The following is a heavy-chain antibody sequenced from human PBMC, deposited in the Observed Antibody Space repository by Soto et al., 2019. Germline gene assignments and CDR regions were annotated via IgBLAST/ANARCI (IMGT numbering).Heavy chain of an antibody. CDR1: GYKFITFY. CDR2: INPSSGTT. J-gene: IGHJ6*02. Sequence: ASVKVSCKASGYKFITFYIHWVRQAPGQGLEWMGLINPSSGTTYYADSVKGRFTISRDNSKNTLYLQMNSLRAEDTAVYYCARDQNYGMDVWGQGTTVTVSS. CDR3: ARDQNYGMDV. V-gene: IGHV1-46*04.